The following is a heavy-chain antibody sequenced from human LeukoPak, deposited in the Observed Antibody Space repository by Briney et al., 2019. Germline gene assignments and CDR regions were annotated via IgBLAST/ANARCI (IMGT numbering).Heavy chain of an antibody. D-gene: IGHD3-22*01. J-gene: IGHJ4*02. CDR3: AKVGGSTEYYYETSGFDY. CDR2: VSGSGGTT. CDR1: GFSVITGY. Sequence: GGSLRLSCAASGFSVITGYMTWVRQAPGKGLEWVSYVSGSGGTTDYADSVKGRFTISRDNSKNMLYLQLNSLRAEDTAVYYCAKVGGSTEYYYETSGFDYWGQGTLVTVSS. V-gene: IGHV3-23*01.